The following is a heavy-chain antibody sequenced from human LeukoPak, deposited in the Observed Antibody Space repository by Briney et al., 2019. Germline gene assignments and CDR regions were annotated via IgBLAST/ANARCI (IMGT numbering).Heavy chain of an antibody. CDR3: AKDWIQFNRVFDCFDS. D-gene: IGHD5-18*01. J-gene: IGHJ4*02. V-gene: IGHV4-59*01. Sequence: PSETLSLTCTVSGGSISSYYWSWIRQPPGKGLEWIGYIYYSGSTNYNPSLKSRVTISVDTSKNQFSLKLSSVTAADTAIYYCAKDWIQFNRVFDCFDSWGQGTLVTVSS. CDR2: IYYSGST. CDR1: GGSISSYY.